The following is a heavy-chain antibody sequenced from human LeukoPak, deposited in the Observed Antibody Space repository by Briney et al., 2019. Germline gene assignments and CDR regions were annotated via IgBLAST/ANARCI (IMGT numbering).Heavy chain of an antibody. CDR1: GGSFSGYY. V-gene: IGHV4-34*01. D-gene: IGHD2-21*01. CDR3: ARSGSRPLLPPLPKSQYYFDY. Sequence: SETLSLTCAVYGGSFSGYYWSWIRQPPGKGLEWIGEINHSGSTNYNPSLKSRVTTSVDTSKNQFSLKLSSVAAADTAVYYCARSGSRPLLPPLPKSQYYFDYWGQGTLVTVSS. CDR2: INHSGST. J-gene: IGHJ4*02.